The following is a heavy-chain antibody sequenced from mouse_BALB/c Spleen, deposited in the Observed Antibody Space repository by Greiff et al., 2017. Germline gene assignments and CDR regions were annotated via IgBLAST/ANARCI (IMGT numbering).Heavy chain of an antibody. V-gene: IGHV1-67*01. CDR1: GYTFTDYA. Sequence: QVQLKESGPELVRPGESVKISCKGSGYTFTDYAMHWVKQSHAKSLEWIGVISIYYDNTNYNQKFKGKATMTVDKSSSTAYMELARLTSEDSAIYYCAREYGNYGDYAMDYWGQGTSVTVSS. CDR2: ISIYYDNT. D-gene: IGHD2-10*02. J-gene: IGHJ4*01. CDR3: AREYGNYGDYAMDY.